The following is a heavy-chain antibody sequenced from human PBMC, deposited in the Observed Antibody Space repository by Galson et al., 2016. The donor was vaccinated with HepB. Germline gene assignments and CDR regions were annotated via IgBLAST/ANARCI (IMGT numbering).Heavy chain of an antibody. CDR1: GFTFRNYW. V-gene: IGHV3-74*01. CDR3: ARDGNNYGGDFDY. D-gene: IGHD4/OR15-4a*01. J-gene: IGHJ4*02. Sequence: SLRLSCAASGFTFRNYWMTWVRQAPGKGLVWISHINNVGNDASYADFVKGRFTISRDNAQNTLYLEMNSLRAEDTAMYYCARDGNNYGGDFDYWGQGALVTVSS. CDR2: INNVGNDA.